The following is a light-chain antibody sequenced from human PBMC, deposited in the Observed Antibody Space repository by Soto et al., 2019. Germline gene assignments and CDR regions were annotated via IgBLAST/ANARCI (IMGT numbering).Light chain of an antibody. J-gene: IGKJ4*01. CDR2: KAS. V-gene: IGKV1-5*03. CDR1: QSISSW. CDR3: QQYKSYPLT. Sequence: DIQMTQSPSTLSASVGDRVTITCRASQSISSWLAWYQQKPGKAPKLLIYKASSLESGVASRFSGSGSGTEFTLSISSLKPDDVATYYCQQYKSYPLTFGGGTKVEIK.